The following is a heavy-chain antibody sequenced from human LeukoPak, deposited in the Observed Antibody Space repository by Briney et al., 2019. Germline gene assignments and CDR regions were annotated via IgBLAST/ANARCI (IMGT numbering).Heavy chain of an antibody. CDR3: SQLSRGF. D-gene: IGHD3-22*01. J-gene: IGHJ4*02. V-gene: IGHV3-15*01. Sequence: KAGGSLRLSCVASGFTLSDAWMSWVRQAPGRGLECVGRIKPKSEGGTTDYTEPRNGRFTVSRDDSKNTMYLEMNNLKTEDTGLYYCSQLSRGFWGQGTQVTVSS. CDR2: IKPKSEGGTT. CDR1: GFTLSDAW.